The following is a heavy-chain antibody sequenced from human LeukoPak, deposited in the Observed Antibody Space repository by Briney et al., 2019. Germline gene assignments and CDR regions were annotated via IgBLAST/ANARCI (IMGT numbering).Heavy chain of an antibody. V-gene: IGHV1-8*01. J-gene: IGHJ4*02. CDR1: GYTFTSYD. D-gene: IGHD7-27*01. CDR3: ARGPPNWGYDY. CDR2: MSPNSGDT. Sequence: ASVKVSCKASGYTFTSYDFNWVRQATGQRPEWMGWMSPNSGDTGYAQKFQDRVTMTRNTSISTAYMELSSLRTDDTAVYYCARGPPNWGYDYWGPGTLVTVSS.